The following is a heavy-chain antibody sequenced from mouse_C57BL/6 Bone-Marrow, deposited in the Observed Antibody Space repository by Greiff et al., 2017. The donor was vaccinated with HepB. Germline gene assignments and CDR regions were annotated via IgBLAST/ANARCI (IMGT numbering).Heavy chain of an antibody. D-gene: IGHD1-1*01. CDR2: IRNKANNHAT. CDR1: GFTFSDAW. Sequence: EVKLQESGGGLVQPGGSMKLSCAASGFTFSDAWMDWVRQSPEKGLEWVAEIRNKANNHATYYAESVKGRFTISRDDSKSSVYLQMNSLRAEDTGIYDCTRRGHPVVASYWYFDDWGTGTTVTVSS. V-gene: IGHV6-6*01. J-gene: IGHJ1*03. CDR3: TRRGHPVVASYWYFDD.